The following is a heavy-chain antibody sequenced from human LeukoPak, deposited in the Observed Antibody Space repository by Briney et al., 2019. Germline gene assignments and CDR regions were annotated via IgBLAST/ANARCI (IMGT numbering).Heavy chain of an antibody. CDR2: IYYSGST. CDR1: GGSISSYY. J-gene: IGHJ4*02. CDR3: ARRRGAIAAAGPLEY. V-gene: IGHV4-59*08. D-gene: IGHD6-13*01. Sequence: SETLSLTCTVSGGSISSYYWSWIRQPPGKGLEWIGYIYYSGSTNYNPSLKSRVTISVDTSKNQFSLKLSSVTAADTAVYYCARRRGAIAAAGPLEYWGQGTLVTVSS.